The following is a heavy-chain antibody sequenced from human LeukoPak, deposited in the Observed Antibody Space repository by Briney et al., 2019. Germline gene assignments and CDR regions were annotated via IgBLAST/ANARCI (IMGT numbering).Heavy chain of an antibody. CDR2: INPNSGGT. CDR3: ARDAEGYYYYMDV. Sequence: ASVKVSCKASGYTFTGYYMHGVRQAPGQGLEWMGWINPNSGGTNYPQKFQGRVTMTRDTSISTDYMELGRLRADDTAVYYCARDAEGYYYYMDVWGKGTTVTISS. V-gene: IGHV1-2*02. J-gene: IGHJ6*03. CDR1: GYTFTGYY.